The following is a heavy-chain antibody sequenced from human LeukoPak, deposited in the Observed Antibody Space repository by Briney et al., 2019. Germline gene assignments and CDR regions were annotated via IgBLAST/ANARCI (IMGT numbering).Heavy chain of an antibody. CDR1: GGSISSSSYY. Sequence: SETLSLTCTVSGGSISSSSYYWGWIRQAPGKGLEWIGSIYYSGSTYYNPSLKSRVTISVDTSKNQFSLKLSSVTAADTAVYYCARVDGRYYYGSGSYSLALDAFDIWGQGTMVTVSS. J-gene: IGHJ3*02. CDR3: ARVDGRYYYGSGSYSLALDAFDI. CDR2: IYYSGST. V-gene: IGHV4-39*07. D-gene: IGHD3-10*01.